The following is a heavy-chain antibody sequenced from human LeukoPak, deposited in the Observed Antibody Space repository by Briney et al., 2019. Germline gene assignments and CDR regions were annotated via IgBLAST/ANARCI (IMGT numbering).Heavy chain of an antibody. CDR3: ARGKEKDY. D-gene: IGHD5-24*01. V-gene: IGHV1-8*01. Sequence: APVKVSCKPAGSMFTPYDINGVRQATGQGLEWMGWMNPNSGNTGEAQKFQGRVTMTRNTSISTAYMKLSSLRSVDTAVHYCARGKEKDYWGQGTLVTVSS. CDR2: MNPNSGNT. J-gene: IGHJ4*02. CDR1: GSMFTPYD.